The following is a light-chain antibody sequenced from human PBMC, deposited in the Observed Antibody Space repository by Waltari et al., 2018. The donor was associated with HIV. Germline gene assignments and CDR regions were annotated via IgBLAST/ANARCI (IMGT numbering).Light chain of an antibody. CDR3: QSYDSSLSVYV. J-gene: IGLJ1*01. V-gene: IGLV1-40*01. CDR1: SSNIGAGYD. Sequence: QSVLTQPPSVSGAPGQRVTISCTGSSSNIGAGYDVHWYQRLPGTAPKLLIFGNNNRPSGFPDRFAGSKSGTSASLVITGLHAEDEADYYCQSYDSSLSVYVFGTGTKVTVL. CDR2: GNN.